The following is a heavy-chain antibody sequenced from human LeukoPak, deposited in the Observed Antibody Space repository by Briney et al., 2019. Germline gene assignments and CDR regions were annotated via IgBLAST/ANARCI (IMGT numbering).Heavy chain of an antibody. CDR2: INHSGST. CDR1: SGSFSGYY. CDR3: ARRAAAGIRAFLSY. J-gene: IGHJ4*02. Sequence: SSETLSLTCAVYSGSFSGYYWSWIRQPPGKGLEWIGEINHSGSTNYNPSLKSRVTISVDTSKNQFSLKLSSVTAADTAVYYCARRAAAGIRAFLSYWGQGTLVTVSS. V-gene: IGHV4-34*01. D-gene: IGHD6-13*01.